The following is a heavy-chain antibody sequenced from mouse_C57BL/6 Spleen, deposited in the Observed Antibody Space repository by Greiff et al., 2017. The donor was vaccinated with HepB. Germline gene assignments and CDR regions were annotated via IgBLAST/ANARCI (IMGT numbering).Heavy chain of an antibody. Sequence: VQLQQPGAELVMPGASVKLSCKASGYTFTSYWMHWVKQRPGQGLEWIGEIDPSDSYTNYNQKFKGKSTLTVDKSSSTAYMQLSSLTSEDSAVYYCARSQTAQASWFAYWGQGTLVTVSA. CDR2: IDPSDSYT. D-gene: IGHD3-2*02. J-gene: IGHJ3*01. CDR1: GYTFTSYW. V-gene: IGHV1-69*01. CDR3: ARSQTAQASWFAY.